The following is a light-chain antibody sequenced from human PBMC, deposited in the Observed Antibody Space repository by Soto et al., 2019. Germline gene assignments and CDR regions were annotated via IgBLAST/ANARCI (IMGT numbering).Light chain of an antibody. CDR2: EVT. CDR3: CSYAGSRTHVV. CDR1: SSDIGSYNL. V-gene: IGLV2-23*02. Sequence: QAVVTQPASVSGSPGQSITISCTGTSSDIGSYNLVSWYQQRPGKAPKLIIYEVTKRPSGVSNRFSGSKSGNTASLTISGLQAEDEGDYYCCSYAGSRTHVVFGGGTKLTVL. J-gene: IGLJ2*01.